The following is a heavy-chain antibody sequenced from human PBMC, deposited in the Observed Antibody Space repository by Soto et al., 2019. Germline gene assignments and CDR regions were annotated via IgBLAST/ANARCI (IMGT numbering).Heavy chain of an antibody. CDR1: GFTFSDYA. V-gene: IGHV3-30-3*01. Sequence: QVQLVESGGGVVQPGRSLRLSCAASGFTFSDYAMHWVRQAPGKGLEWVAVISYDGSNKYYADSVKGRFTISRDNSKNTLYMHMNSLRPEDTAVFYCARDGRTRASPEDYWGRGTLVIVSS. CDR2: ISYDGSNK. J-gene: IGHJ4*02. CDR3: ARDGRTRASPEDY. D-gene: IGHD6-6*01.